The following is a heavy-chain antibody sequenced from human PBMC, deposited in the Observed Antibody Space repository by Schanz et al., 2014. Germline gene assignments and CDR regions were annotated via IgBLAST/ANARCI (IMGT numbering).Heavy chain of an antibody. Sequence: QVQLVESGGGLVKPGGSLRLSCAASGFTFSDYYMNWIRQAPGKGLEWVSYISNSGYTIYYADSVKGRFTISRDNAKNSLYLQMNSLRAEDTAVYYCARERQQLVRWYYYYGMDVWGQGTTVTVSS. CDR1: GFTFSDYY. CDR3: ARERQQLVRWYYYYGMDV. CDR2: ISNSGYTI. D-gene: IGHD6-13*01. V-gene: IGHV3-11*04. J-gene: IGHJ6*02.